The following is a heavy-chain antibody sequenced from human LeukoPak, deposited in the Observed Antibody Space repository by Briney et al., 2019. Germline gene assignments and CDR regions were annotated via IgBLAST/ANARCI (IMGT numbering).Heavy chain of an antibody. D-gene: IGHD5-24*01. J-gene: IGHJ4*02. V-gene: IGHV1-69*13. CDR2: IIPIFGTA. CDR3: ASGSRDGYNYDY. CDR1: GGTFSSYA. Sequence: ASVKVSCKAPGGTFSSYAISWVRQAPGQGLEWMGGIIPIFGTANYAQKFQGRVTITADESTSTAYMELSSLRSEDTAVYYCASGSRDGYNYDYWGQGTLVTVSS.